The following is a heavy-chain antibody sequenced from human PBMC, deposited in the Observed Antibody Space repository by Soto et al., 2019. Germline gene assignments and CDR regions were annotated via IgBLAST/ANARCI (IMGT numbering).Heavy chain of an antibody. CDR2: VSNDGSNK. J-gene: IGHJ6*02. CDR1: EFTFSSYA. Sequence: QVQLVESGGGVVQPGESLRLSCAASEFTFSSYAMHWVRQAPGKGLEWVAVVSNDGSNKYYGDSVKGRFTISRDNAKNTLNLQMNSLTAEDTAVYYCAKDQSTNSRSYHAVDVWGQGTTVTVSS. CDR3: AKDQSTNSRSYHAVDV. V-gene: IGHV3-30*18. D-gene: IGHD2-8*01.